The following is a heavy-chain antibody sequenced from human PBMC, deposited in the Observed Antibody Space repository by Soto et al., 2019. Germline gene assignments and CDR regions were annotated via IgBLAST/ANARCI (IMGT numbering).Heavy chain of an antibody. CDR2: INHSGST. CDR1: GGPFSGYY. CDR3: ARDALRFRYNWFDP. J-gene: IGHJ5*02. V-gene: IGHV4-34*01. D-gene: IGHD3-3*01. Sequence: PSETLSLTCAVYGGPFSGYYWSWIRQPPGKGLEWIGEINHSGSTNYNPSLKSRVTISVDTSKNQFSLKLSSVTAADTAVYYCARDALRFRYNWFDPWGQGTLVTVSS.